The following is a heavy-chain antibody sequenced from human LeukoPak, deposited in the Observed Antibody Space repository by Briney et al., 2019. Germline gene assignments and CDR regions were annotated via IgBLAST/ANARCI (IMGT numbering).Heavy chain of an antibody. J-gene: IGHJ4*02. CDR1: GFMFSSYA. CDR3: AKSDYYDSSGYYY. Sequence: PGGSLRLSCAASGFMFSSYAMSWVRQAPGKGLEWVSAISGSGGSTYYADSVKGRFTISRDNSKNTLYLQMNSLRAEDTAVYYCAKSDYYDSSGYYYWGQGTLVTVSS. D-gene: IGHD3-22*01. V-gene: IGHV3-23*01. CDR2: ISGSGGST.